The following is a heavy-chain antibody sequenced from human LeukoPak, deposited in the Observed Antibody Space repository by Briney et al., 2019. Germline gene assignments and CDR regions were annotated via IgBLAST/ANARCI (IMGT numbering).Heavy chain of an antibody. J-gene: IGHJ4*02. CDR2: ISPGDSDT. CDR3: ASRREYRNGLDYYFDY. Sequence: AESLKISCKGSGYSFTNYWIGWGRHMRGEGVWRIGIISPGDSDTRYSPPFHGQITISAANSISTACLQWSTPKTSDTAKYYCASRREYRNGLDYYFDYWGQGTLVTVSS. D-gene: IGHD3/OR15-3a*01. CDR1: GYSFTNYW. V-gene: IGHV5-51*01.